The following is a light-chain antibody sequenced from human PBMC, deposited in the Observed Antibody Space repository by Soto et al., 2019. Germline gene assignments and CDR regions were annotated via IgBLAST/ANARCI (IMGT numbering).Light chain of an antibody. Sequence: DIQMTQSPSTLSASVGDRVTITCRASQSISSWVAWYQQKPGKAPKLLIYKASSLESGVPSRFSGSGSGTEFTLTISSLQPDDFAAYYCQQYNSYWTFGQGTQVEIK. J-gene: IGKJ1*01. CDR2: KAS. CDR1: QSISSW. V-gene: IGKV1-5*03. CDR3: QQYNSYWT.